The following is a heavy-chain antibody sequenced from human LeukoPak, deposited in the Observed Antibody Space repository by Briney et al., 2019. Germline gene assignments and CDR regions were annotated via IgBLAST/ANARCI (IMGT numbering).Heavy chain of an antibody. CDR3: AREDVAGFNYYYGMDV. Sequence: KASQTLSLTCAVSGGSISRGGYSWSWIRQPPGKGLEWIGYIYYSGSTNYNPSLKSRVTISVDTSKNQFSLKLSSVTAADTAVYYCAREDVAGFNYYYGMDVWGQGTTVTVSS. J-gene: IGHJ6*02. CDR2: IYYSGST. D-gene: IGHD1-1*01. V-gene: IGHV4-61*08. CDR1: GGSISRGGYS.